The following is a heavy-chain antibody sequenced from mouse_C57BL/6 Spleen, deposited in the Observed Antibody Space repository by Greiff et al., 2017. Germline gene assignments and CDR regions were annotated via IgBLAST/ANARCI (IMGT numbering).Heavy chain of an antibody. V-gene: IGHV2-9-1*01. Sequence: VQRVESGPGLVAPSQSLSITCTVSGFSLTSYAISWVRQPPGKGLEWLGVIWTGGGTNYNSALKSRLGISKNNSKSQVSLKMNSQLTDQTARYYCARSDYYGSNYFDDWGQGTTLTVSS. CDR2: IWTGGGT. CDR1: GFSLTSYA. CDR3: ARSDYYGSNYFDD. D-gene: IGHD1-1*01. J-gene: IGHJ2*01.